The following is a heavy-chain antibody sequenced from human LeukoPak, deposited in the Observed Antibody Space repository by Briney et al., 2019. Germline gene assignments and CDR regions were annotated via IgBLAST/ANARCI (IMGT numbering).Heavy chain of an antibody. CDR3: ASYPLYYYGSGSYYTY. CDR1: GGSFSGYY. Sequence: SETLSLTCAVYGGSFSGYYWSWIRQPPGKGLEWIGEINHSGSTNYNPSLKSRVTISVDTSKNQFSLKLSSVTAADTAVYYCASYPLYYYGSGSYYTYWGQGTLVTVSS. D-gene: IGHD3-10*01. V-gene: IGHV4-34*01. J-gene: IGHJ4*02. CDR2: INHSGST.